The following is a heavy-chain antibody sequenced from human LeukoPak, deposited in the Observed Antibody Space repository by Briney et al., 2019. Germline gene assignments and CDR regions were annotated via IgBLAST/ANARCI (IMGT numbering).Heavy chain of an antibody. J-gene: IGHJ4*02. V-gene: IGHV1-46*01. D-gene: IGHD5-12*01. CDR2: INPSGGST. CDR3: ARRGSGYGYGYYFDY. CDR1: GYTFTSYY. Sequence: GASVKVSCKASGYTFTSYYMHWVRQAPGQGLEWMGIINPSGGSTSYAQKFQGRVTMTRDTSTSTVYMELSSLRSEDTAVYYCARRGSGYGYGYYFDYWGQGTLVTVSS.